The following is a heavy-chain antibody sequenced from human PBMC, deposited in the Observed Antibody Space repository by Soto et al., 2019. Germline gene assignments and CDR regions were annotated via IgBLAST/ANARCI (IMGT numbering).Heavy chain of an antibody. CDR3: ARDRGQGGWSRSWFDP. D-gene: IGHD6-19*01. CDR2: IYYSGRT. J-gene: IGHJ5*02. Sequence: QVQLQESGPGLVKPSETLSLTCTVSGGSISSYYWSWIRQPPGKGLEWIGYIYYSGRTNYNPSLKSRVTISVDTSKNQFSLKLSSVTAADTAVYYCARDRGQGGWSRSWFDPWGQGTLVTVSS. CDR1: GGSISSYY. V-gene: IGHV4-59*01.